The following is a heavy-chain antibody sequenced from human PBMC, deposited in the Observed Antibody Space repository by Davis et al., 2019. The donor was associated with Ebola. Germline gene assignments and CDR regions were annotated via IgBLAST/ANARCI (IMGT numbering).Heavy chain of an antibody. CDR1: GFTFSSYD. Sequence: PGGSLRLSCAASGFTFSSYDMNWVRQAPGKGLEWVALISYDGSNKYYADSVKGRFTISRDNSKNTLHLQMAGLRAEDTAVYYCARDAVVVPGAILYYYHYMDVWGKGTTVTVSS. CDR3: ARDAVVVPGAILYYYHYMDV. D-gene: IGHD2-2*01. J-gene: IGHJ6*03. CDR2: ISYDGSNK. V-gene: IGHV3-30-3*01.